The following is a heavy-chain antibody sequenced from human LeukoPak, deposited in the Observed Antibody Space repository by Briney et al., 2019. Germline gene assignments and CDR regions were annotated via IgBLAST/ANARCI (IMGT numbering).Heavy chain of an antibody. CDR1: GFTFSSYG. Sequence: GGSLRLSCTASGFTFSSYGMHWVRQAPGKGLEWVALIWYDGSNKNYADSVKVRFTISRDNSKNTLYLQMNSLRAEDTAVYYCARDSHGSGTLIDYWGQGTLVTVSS. J-gene: IGHJ4*02. CDR2: IWYDGSNK. CDR3: ARDSHGSGTLIDY. D-gene: IGHD3-10*01. V-gene: IGHV3-33*01.